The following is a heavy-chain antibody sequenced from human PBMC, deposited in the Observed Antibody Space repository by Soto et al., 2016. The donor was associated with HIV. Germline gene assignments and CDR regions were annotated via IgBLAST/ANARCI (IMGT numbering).Heavy chain of an antibody. CDR2: ISGSGAGT. V-gene: IGHV3-23*01. CDR1: GFTFSTYA. Sequence: EVQLLESGGGLVQPGGSLRLSCAASGFTFSTYAMSWVRQTPGKGLEWVSAISGSGAGTYYADSVKGRFTISRDTSKNTLNLQMNSLRAEDTATYYCAKSRKSYNQYFDYWGQGTLVTVSS. CDR3: AKSRKSYNQYFDY. D-gene: IGHD1-26*01. J-gene: IGHJ4*02.